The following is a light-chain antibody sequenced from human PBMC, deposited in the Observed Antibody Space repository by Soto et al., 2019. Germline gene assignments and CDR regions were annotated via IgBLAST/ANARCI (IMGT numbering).Light chain of an antibody. CDR1: LSVRNNY. J-gene: IGKJ1*01. CDR3: QQYGSAPEM. CDR2: AAS. Sequence: EIVLTQSPGTLSLSPGERATLSCRASLSVRNNYVAWYQQKPGQAPRLLIYAASSRATGIPDRISGSGSGTDFTLTISRLEPEDFAVYYCQQYGSAPEMFGQGTKVEL. V-gene: IGKV3-20*01.